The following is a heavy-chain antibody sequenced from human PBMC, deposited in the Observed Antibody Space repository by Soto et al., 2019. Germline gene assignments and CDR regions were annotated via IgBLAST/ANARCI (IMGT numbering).Heavy chain of an antibody. V-gene: IGHV4-59*01. J-gene: IGHJ4*02. CDR2: IYYSGST. D-gene: IGHD2-21*01. CDR3: GSGDSPYYFDY. CDR1: GGSISSYY. Sequence: SETLSLTCTVSGGSISSYYWSWIRQPPGKGLEWIGYIYYSGSTNYNPSLKSRVTISVDTSKNQFSLKLSSVTAADTAVYYCGSGDSPYYFDYWGQGTLVTVSS.